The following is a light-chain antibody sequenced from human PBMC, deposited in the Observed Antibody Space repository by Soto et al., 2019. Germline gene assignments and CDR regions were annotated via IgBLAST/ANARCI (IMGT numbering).Light chain of an antibody. CDR1: QSVSSY. Sequence: IVLRESPATLSLSPGERATLSCRASQSVSSYLAWYQQQPGQATRLLIYGATNRATGIPARFGGSGSRKDFTLTISSLEAEDFAVYYCQQRSNWPLTFGGGTKVDIK. CDR2: GAT. V-gene: IGKV3-11*01. CDR3: QQRSNWPLT. J-gene: IGKJ4*01.